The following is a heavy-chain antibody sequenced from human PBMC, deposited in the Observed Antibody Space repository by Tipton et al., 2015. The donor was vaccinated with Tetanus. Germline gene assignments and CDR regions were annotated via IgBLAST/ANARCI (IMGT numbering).Heavy chain of an antibody. Sequence: TLSLTCTIFGGSVSRGSYYWAWIRQPPGKGLEYIGYILYGASTHYNPSLKSRVTVSADPSQNQSSLKLSSVTAADTGVYYCARIHDFLSGHFDFWGPGTLVTVSS. D-gene: IGHD3-3*01. V-gene: IGHV4-61*01. J-gene: IGHJ4*02. CDR1: GGSVSRGSYY. CDR3: ARIHDFLSGHFDF. CDR2: ILYGAST.